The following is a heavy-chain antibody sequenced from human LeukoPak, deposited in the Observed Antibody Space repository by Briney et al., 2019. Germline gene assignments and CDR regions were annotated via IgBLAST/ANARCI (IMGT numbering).Heavy chain of an antibody. V-gene: IGHV1-2*02. D-gene: IGHD3-16*01. CDR2: INPNSGDT. J-gene: IGHJ5*02. Sequence: ASVKVSCKASGYTFTSYGITWVRQAPGQGLEWVGWINPNSGDTDSAQKFQGRVTMTRDTSINTAYMELSGLRSDDTAVYYCARDGRAVLIELDLWGQGTLVTVSS. CDR3: ARDGRAVLIELDL. CDR1: GYTFTSYG.